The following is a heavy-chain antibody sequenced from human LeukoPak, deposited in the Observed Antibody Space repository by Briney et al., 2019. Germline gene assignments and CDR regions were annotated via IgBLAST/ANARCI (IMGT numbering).Heavy chain of an antibody. Sequence: WASVKVSCKVSGYTLTELSMHWVRQAPGKGLEWMGGFDPEDGETIYAQKFQGRVTMTEDTSTDTAYMELSSLRSEDTAVYYCATGLGAIHPTTFDYWGQGTLVTVSS. D-gene: IGHD1-26*01. CDR1: GYTLTELS. V-gene: IGHV1-24*01. CDR2: FDPEDGET. J-gene: IGHJ4*02. CDR3: ATGLGAIHPTTFDY.